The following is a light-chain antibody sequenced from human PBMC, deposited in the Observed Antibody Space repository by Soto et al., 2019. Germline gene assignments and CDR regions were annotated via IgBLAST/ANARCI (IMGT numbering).Light chain of an antibody. CDR3: QQRSNWPAGT. Sequence: DIQMTQSPSSLAASVGDRVTITCRASQSVSNYLNWYQQRPGKPPRLLIYTVSSLQNGVSSRFSGSGSGTDFTLTISSLEPEDFALYYCQQRSNWPAGTFGQGTKVDIK. V-gene: IGKV1-39*01. CDR2: TVS. J-gene: IGKJ1*01. CDR1: QSVSNY.